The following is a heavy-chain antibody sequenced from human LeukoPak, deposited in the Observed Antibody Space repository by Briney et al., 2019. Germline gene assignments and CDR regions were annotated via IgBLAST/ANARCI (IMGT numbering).Heavy chain of an antibody. CDR1: GGSISSYY. J-gene: IGHJ4*02. Sequence: SETLSLTCTVSGGSISSYYWSWIRQPPGKGLEWIGYIHYSGSTNYNPSLKSRVTISVDTSKNQFSLKLGSVTAADTAVYYCARAGSYSSSWYFGYWGQGTLVTVSS. CDR2: IHYSGST. CDR3: ARAGSYSSSWYFGY. V-gene: IGHV4-59*01. D-gene: IGHD6-13*01.